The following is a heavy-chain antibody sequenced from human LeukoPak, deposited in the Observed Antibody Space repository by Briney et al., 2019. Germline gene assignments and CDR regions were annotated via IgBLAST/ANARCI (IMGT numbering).Heavy chain of an antibody. J-gene: IGHJ4*02. CDR3: ATTTIRLGY. Sequence: SETLSLTCTVSGGSISSSSHYWGWIRQPPGKGLEWIGSMYYRGSTHHNPSLKSRVTISVDTSKNQFSLKLSSVTAADTAVYYCATTTIRLGYWGQGTLVTVSS. D-gene: IGHD1-26*01. CDR2: MYYRGST. CDR1: GGSISSSSHY. V-gene: IGHV4-39*07.